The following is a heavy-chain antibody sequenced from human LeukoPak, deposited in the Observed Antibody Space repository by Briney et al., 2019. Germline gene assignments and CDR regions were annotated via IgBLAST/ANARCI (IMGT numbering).Heavy chain of an antibody. J-gene: IGHJ4*02. D-gene: IGHD2-2*02. CDR3: ARGRYCSSTSCYTSRGFHDY. Sequence: SETLSLTCAVYGGSFSGYYWSWIRQPPGKGLEWIGEINHSGSTNYNPSLKSRVTISVDTSKNQFSLKLSSVTAADTAVYYCARGRYCSSTSCYTSRGFHDYWGQGTLVTVSS. CDR1: GGSFSGYY. V-gene: IGHV4-34*01. CDR2: INHSGST.